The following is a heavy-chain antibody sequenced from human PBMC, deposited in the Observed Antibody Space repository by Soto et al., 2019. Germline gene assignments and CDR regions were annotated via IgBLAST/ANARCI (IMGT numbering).Heavy chain of an antibody. D-gene: IGHD3-22*01. CDR3: ARNPHDSSGYPKRMDV. J-gene: IGHJ6*02. Sequence: ASVKVSCKASGYTFTSYDINWVRQATGQGLEWMGWMNPNRGNTGYAQKFQDRVTMTRNTSISTAYMELSSLRYEDTAVYYCARNPHDSSGYPKRMDVWGQGNTV. CDR2: MNPNRGNT. CDR1: GYTFTSYD. V-gene: IGHV1-8*01.